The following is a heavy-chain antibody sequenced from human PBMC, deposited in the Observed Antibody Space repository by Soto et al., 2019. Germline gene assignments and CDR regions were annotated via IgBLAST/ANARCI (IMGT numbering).Heavy chain of an antibody. J-gene: IGHJ4*02. CDR2: ISSTGRTI. V-gene: IGHV3-11*01. CDR1: GFTFSNYY. CDR3: ARSYSSGWEFDY. Sequence: GGSLRLSCGASGFTFSNYYMSWIRQAPGKGLEWVSYISSTGRTIYYADSVKGRFTVSRDNAQNSLSLKLNSLRVEDTAVYYCARSYSSGWEFDYWGQGTQVTISS. D-gene: IGHD6-19*01.